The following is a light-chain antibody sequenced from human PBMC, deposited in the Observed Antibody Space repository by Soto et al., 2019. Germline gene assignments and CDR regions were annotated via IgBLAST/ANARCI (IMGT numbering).Light chain of an antibody. J-gene: IGKJ1*01. Sequence: EIVFTQSPATLSLSPGERATLSCSASQSVSSYLAWYQQKPGQAPRLLIYDASNRATGIPARFSGSGSGTEFTLTISSLQPDDFATYYCQQYQIDWTFGQGTKVDIK. CDR2: DAS. CDR1: QSVSSY. CDR3: QQYQIDWT. V-gene: IGKV3-11*01.